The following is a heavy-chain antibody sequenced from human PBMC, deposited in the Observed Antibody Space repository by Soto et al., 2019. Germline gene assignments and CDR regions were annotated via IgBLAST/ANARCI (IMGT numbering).Heavy chain of an antibody. J-gene: IGHJ4*02. Sequence: GGSLRLSCAASGFTFTRYSMNWVRQAPGKGLEWVSSISSTTNYIYCGDSMKGRFTISRDNAKNSLYLEMNSLRAEDTAVYYCARESEDLTSNFDYWGQGTLVTVSS. V-gene: IGHV3-21*06. CDR1: GFTFTRYS. CDR2: ISSTTNYI. CDR3: ARESEDLTSNFDY.